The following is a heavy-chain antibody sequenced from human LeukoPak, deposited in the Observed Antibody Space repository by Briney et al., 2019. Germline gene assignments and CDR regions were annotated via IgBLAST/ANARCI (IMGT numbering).Heavy chain of an antibody. CDR3: AKPIQLWLLTDAFDI. CDR1: GFTFSSYA. V-gene: IGHV3-23*01. Sequence: GGSLRLSCAASGFTFSSYAMTWVRQAPGKGLEWVSAISGSGDSTYYADSVKGRFTISRDNSKNTLYLQMNSLRAEDTAVYYRAKPIQLWLLTDAFDIWGQGTMVTVSS. J-gene: IGHJ3*02. CDR2: ISGSGDST. D-gene: IGHD5-18*01.